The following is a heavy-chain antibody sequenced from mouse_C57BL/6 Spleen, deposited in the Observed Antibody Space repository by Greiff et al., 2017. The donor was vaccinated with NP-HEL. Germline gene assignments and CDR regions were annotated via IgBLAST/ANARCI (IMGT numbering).Heavy chain of an antibody. CDR2: ISNGGGST. Sequence: EVKLVESGGGLVQPGGSLKLSCAASGFTSSDYYMYWVRQTPEKRLEWVAYISNGGGSTYYPDTVKGRFTISRDNAKNILDLQMSRLKSEDTAMYYCARHRSSYWGQGTSVTVTS. J-gene: IGHJ4*01. V-gene: IGHV5-12*01. CDR1: GFTSSDYY. CDR3: ARHRSSY.